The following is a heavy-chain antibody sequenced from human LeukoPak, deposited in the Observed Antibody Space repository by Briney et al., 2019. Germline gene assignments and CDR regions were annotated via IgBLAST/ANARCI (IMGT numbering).Heavy chain of an antibody. V-gene: IGHV4-59*01. CDR1: GGSISSYY. D-gene: IGHD3-10*01. CDR2: IYYSGST. Sequence: PSETLSLTYTVSGGSISSYYWSWIRQPPGKGLEWIGYIYYSGSTNYNPSLKSRVTISVDTSKNQFSLKLSSVTAADTAVYYCARGGYYGPYFDYWGQGTLVTVSS. CDR3: ARGGYYGPYFDY. J-gene: IGHJ4*02.